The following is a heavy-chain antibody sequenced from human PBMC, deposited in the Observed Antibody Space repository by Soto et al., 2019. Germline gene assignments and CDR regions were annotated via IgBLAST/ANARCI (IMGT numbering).Heavy chain of an antibody. J-gene: IGHJ4*02. V-gene: IGHV2-5*02. Sequence: QITLTESGPTLVKPTQTLTLTCTFSGFALRTSEVGVGWIRQPPGKALEWIALIYWDDDKRYSPSLKSRLTTTKDTSKTQVVLTITNMDPADTATYYCAHRFDWYYFNYWGQGTVVTVSS. CDR3: AHRFDWYYFNY. CDR1: GFALRTSEVG. D-gene: IGHD3-9*01. CDR2: IYWDDDK.